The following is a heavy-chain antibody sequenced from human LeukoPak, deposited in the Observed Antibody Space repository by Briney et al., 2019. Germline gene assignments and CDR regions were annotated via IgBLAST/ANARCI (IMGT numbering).Heavy chain of an antibody. Sequence: ASVKVSCKASGYTFTSYGISWVRQAPGQGLEWMGWISAYNGNTNYAHKLQGRVTMTTDTSTSTAYMELRSLRSDDTAVYYCARLIGCWWCSGGSYYYYMEVWGKGTTVTVSS. CDR3: ARLIGCWWCSGGSYYYYMEV. V-gene: IGHV1-18*01. CDR2: ISAYNGNT. D-gene: IGHD2-15*01. J-gene: IGHJ6*03. CDR1: GYTFTSYG.